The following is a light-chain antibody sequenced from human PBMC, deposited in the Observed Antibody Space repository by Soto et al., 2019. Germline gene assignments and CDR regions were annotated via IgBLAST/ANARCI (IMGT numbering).Light chain of an antibody. J-gene: IGLJ2*01. V-gene: IGLV8-61*01. Sequence: VVTQEPSFSVSPGGTVTLTCGLSSGSVSTSYYPSWYQQTPGQAPRTLIYNTNTRSSGVPDRFSGSILGNKAALTITGAQADDESDYYCVLYMGSGISVFGGGTKVTVL. CDR2: NTN. CDR3: VLYMGSGISV. CDR1: SGSVSTSYY.